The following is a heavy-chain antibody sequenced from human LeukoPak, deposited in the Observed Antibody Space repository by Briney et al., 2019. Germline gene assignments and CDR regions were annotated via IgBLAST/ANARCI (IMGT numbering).Heavy chain of an antibody. Sequence: PGGSLRLSCTASGFTFSIYAMSWVRQAPGKGLEWVSSIRSSGEGTYYADSVKGRFTISRDNSKNTLYLQMNSLRAEDTAAYYFAKNVRHSSTISCHFYYYMDVWGKGTTVTASS. CDR2: IRSSGEGT. V-gene: IGHV3-23*01. J-gene: IGHJ6*03. D-gene: IGHD2-2*01. CDR3: AKNVRHSSTISCHFYYYMDV. CDR1: GFTFSIYA.